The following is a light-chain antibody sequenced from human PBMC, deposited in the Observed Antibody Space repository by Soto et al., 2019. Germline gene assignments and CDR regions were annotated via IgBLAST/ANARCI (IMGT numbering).Light chain of an antibody. V-gene: IGKV1-5*01. J-gene: IGKJ2*01. CDR3: QLYSSSSPT. CDR2: GAS. Sequence: DIQMTQSPSTLSASLGERVTITCRASQSISTWLAWYQQIPGKAPKLLIYGASNLESGVPSRFSGSGSVTEFTLTIDSLQPDDFATYYCQLYSSSSPTFGQGTRLEI. CDR1: QSISTW.